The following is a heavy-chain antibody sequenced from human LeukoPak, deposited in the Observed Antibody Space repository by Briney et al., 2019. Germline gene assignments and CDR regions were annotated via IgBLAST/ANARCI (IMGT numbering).Heavy chain of an antibody. V-gene: IGHV4-39*01. J-gene: IGHJ6*02. Sequence: SETLSLTCTVSGGSISSSSYYWGWIRQPPGKGLEWIGSIYYSGSTYYNPSLKSRVTISVDTSKNQFSLKLSSVTAADTAVYYCARPGGGNSGYGMDVWGQGTTVTVSS. D-gene: IGHD4-23*01. CDR1: GGSISSSSYY. CDR3: ARPGGGNSGYGMDV. CDR2: IYYSGST.